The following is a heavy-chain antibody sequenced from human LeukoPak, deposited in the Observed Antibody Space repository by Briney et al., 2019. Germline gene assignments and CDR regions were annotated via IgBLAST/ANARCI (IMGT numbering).Heavy chain of an antibody. V-gene: IGHV4-61*01. CDR3: ARVGGSNHYYYGMDV. J-gene: IGHJ6*02. CDR2: ISNSGST. D-gene: IGHD1-26*01. Sequence: SGTLSLTCTVSGGSVSSGSYYWSWIRQPPGKGLEWIGYISNSGSTNYNPSLKSRVTISVDTSKNQFSLKLSSVTSADTAVYYCARVGGSNHYYYGMDVWGQGTTVTVSS. CDR1: GGSVSSGSYY.